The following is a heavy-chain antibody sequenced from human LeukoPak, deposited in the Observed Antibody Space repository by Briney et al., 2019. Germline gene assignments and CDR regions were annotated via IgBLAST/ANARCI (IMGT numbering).Heavy chain of an antibody. V-gene: IGHV3-23*01. Sequence: GGSLRLSCAASGFTFSSNAMTWVRQAPGKGLEWVSAIRGSGDRTHYADSVKGRFTISRDNSKNTLYLQMNSLRAEDTAVYYCAKDSKIVGATFRSYHYMDVWGKGTAVTVSS. CDR1: GFTFSSNA. D-gene: IGHD1-26*01. J-gene: IGHJ6*03. CDR2: IRGSGDRT. CDR3: AKDSKIVGATFRSYHYMDV.